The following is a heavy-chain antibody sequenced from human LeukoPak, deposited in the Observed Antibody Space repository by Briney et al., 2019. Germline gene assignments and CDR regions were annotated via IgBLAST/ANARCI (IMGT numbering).Heavy chain of an antibody. D-gene: IGHD1-26*01. CDR2: ISLSGHT. CDR3: SRESGAFSPFGY. J-gene: IGHJ4*02. CDR1: GVSISRTNW. V-gene: IGHV4-4*02. Sequence: PSETLSLTCDVSGVSISRTNWWSWVRQSPGQGLEWIGEISLSGHTNYNPSLQSRVTMSLDESKNQVSLDLASVTDADTAVYYCSRESGAFSPFGYWGQGTLVTVHS.